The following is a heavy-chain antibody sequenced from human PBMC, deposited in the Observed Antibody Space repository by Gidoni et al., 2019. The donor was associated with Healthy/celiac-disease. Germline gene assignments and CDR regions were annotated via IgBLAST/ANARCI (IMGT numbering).Heavy chain of an antibody. D-gene: IGHD6-13*01. Sequence: EVQLVESGGGLVKPGGSLRLSCAASGVTFSSYSMNWVRQAPGKGLEWVSSISSSSSYIYYADSVKGRFTISRDNAKNSLYLQMNSLRAEDTAVYYCARDRGDAAAAGPYYYYYGMDVWGQGTTVTVSS. CDR2: ISSSSSYI. J-gene: IGHJ6*02. CDR1: GVTFSSYS. CDR3: ARDRGDAAAAGPYYYYYGMDV. V-gene: IGHV3-21*01.